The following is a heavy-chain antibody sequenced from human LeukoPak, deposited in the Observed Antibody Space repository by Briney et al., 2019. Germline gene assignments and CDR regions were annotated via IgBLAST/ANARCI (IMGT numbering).Heavy chain of an antibody. D-gene: IGHD3-22*01. CDR2: IYYSGST. CDR1: GGSISSYY. V-gene: IGHV4-59*01. J-gene: IGHJ2*01. CDR3: ARDVYYYDSSGYYYYPQYWYFDL. Sequence: SETLSLTCTVSGGSISSYYWSWIRQPPGKGLEWFGYIYYSGSTNYNPSLKSRVTISVDTSKNQFSLKLSSVTAADTAVYYCARDVYYYDSSGYYYYPQYWYFDLWGRGTLVTVSS.